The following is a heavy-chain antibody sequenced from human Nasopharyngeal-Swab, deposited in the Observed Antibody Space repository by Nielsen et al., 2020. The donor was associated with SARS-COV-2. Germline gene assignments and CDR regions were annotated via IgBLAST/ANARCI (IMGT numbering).Heavy chain of an antibody. D-gene: IGHD5-24*01. V-gene: IGHV3-69-1*01. CDR2: ISSSSYI. Sequence: WIRQPPGKGLEWVSSISSSSYIYYADSVKGRFTISRDNAKNSLYLQMNSLRAEDTAVYYCARVRRDGYNLHFDYWGQGTLVTVSS. J-gene: IGHJ4*02. CDR3: ARVRRDGYNLHFDY.